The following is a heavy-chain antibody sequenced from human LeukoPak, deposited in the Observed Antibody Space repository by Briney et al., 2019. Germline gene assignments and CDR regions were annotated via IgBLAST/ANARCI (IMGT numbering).Heavy chain of an antibody. CDR1: GGSISSYY. CDR2: IYYSGSN. Sequence: SETLSLTCTVSGGSISSYYWSWIRQPPGKGLEWIGYIYYSGSNNYNPSLKSRVTISVDTSKNQFSLKLSSVTAADTAVYYCARDLRVGSGSYGVDYWGQGTLVTVSS. D-gene: IGHD3-10*01. V-gene: IGHV4-59*01. CDR3: ARDLRVGSGSYGVDY. J-gene: IGHJ4*02.